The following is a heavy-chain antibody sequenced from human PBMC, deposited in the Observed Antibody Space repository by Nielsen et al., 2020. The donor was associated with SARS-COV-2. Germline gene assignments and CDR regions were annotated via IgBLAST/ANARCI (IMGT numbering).Heavy chain of an antibody. V-gene: IGHV3-23*01. CDR3: AKARVRGVIITFGMDV. CDR2: ISGSGGST. D-gene: IGHD3-10*01. J-gene: IGHJ6*02. Sequence: GESLKISCAASGFTFSSYAMSWVRQAPGKGLEWVSAISGSGGSTYYADSVKGRFTISRDNSKNTLYLQMNSLRAEDTAVYYCAKARVRGVIITFGMDVWGQGTTVTVSS. CDR1: GFTFSSYA.